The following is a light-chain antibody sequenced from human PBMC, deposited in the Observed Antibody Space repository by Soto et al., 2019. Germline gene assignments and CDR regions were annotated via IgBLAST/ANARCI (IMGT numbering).Light chain of an antibody. V-gene: IGKV3-11*01. J-gene: IGKJ5*01. CDR2: DAS. Sequence: EIVLTQSPATLSLSPGERATLSCRASQSVSSYLAWYQQRPGQAPRLLIYDASNRATGIPDRFSGSGSGTDFTLTISSLEPEDFAVSYCQQRSNWPGITFGQGTRLEMK. CDR3: QQRSNWPGIT. CDR1: QSVSSY.